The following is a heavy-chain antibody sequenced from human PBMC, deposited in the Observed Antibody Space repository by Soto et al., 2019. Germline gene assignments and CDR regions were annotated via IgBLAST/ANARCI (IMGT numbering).Heavy chain of an antibody. Sequence: GESLKISCQASGYSFTTYGIGWVRQMPGKGLEWMGIIFRGDSDPIYSPSFQGQVTMSADRSIGTAYLEWSSLEASDTAVYYCARGSGGFLYYFDYSGQGTLVTVSS. CDR2: IFRGDSDP. J-gene: IGHJ4*02. V-gene: IGHV5-51*01. D-gene: IGHD2-15*01. CDR3: ARGSGGFLYYFDY. CDR1: GYSFTTYG.